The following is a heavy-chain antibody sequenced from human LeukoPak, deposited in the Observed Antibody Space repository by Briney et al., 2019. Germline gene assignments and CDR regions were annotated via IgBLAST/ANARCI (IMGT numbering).Heavy chain of an antibody. CDR3: TKSVKELDY. J-gene: IGHJ4*02. Sequence: GGSLRLSCAASGFTFSRDSMNWVRQAPGKGQEWVSYINGGGSPIFYADSVRGRFTISRDNSKNTLSLQMNSLRAEDTAIYYCTKSVKELDYWGQGTLVTVSS. CDR2: INGGGSPI. V-gene: IGHV3-48*01. CDR1: GFTFSRDS. D-gene: IGHD1-26*01.